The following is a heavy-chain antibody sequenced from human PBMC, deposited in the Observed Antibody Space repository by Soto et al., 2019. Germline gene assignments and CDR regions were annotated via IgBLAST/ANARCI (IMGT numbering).Heavy chain of an antibody. CDR3: ARAIFMSHGSWSYYRQRKNYYYYGMDV. CDR1: GFTFSSYG. D-gene: IGHD3-10*01. CDR2: IWYDGSNK. Sequence: PGGSLRLSCAASGFTFSSYGMHWVRQAPGKGLEWVAVIWYDGSNKYYADSVKGRFTISRDNSKDTLYLQMNSLRAEDTAVYYCARAIFMSHGSWSYYRQRKNYYYYGMDVWGQGTTVTVSS. V-gene: IGHV3-33*01. J-gene: IGHJ6*02.